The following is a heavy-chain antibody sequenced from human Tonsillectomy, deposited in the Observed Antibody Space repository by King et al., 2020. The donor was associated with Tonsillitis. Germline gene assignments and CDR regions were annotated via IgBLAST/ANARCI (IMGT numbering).Heavy chain of an antibody. J-gene: IGHJ2*01. CDR1: GASISSYY. CDR2: IYYSGMN. D-gene: IGHD3-22*01. CDR3: ASNDPYYDSTGIWRSYFDL. V-gene: IGHV4-59*08. Sequence: VQLQESGPGLVRPSETLSLTCTVSGASISSYYWSWIRQPPGKGVDWIGYIYYSGMNNYNPSLKSRVTISVDTSKNQFSLQLTSVTAADTAVYYCASNDPYYDSTGIWRSYFDLWGRGTLVTVSS.